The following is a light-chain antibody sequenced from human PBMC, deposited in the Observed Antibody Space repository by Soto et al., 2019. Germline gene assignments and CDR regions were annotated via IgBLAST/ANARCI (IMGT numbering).Light chain of an antibody. CDR2: GAS. J-gene: IGKJ2*01. CDR1: QSVSSN. Sequence: IVMTQSPATLSVSPGERATLSCRASQSVSSNLAWYQQKPGQAPRLLIYGASTRATGVSVRFSGSGSGTEFTLTISSLQSEDSAVYYCQQFNDWSYTFGQGTKLEIK. V-gene: IGKV3-15*01. CDR3: QQFNDWSYT.